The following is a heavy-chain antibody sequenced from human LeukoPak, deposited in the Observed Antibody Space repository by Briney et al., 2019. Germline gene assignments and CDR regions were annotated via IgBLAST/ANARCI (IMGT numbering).Heavy chain of an antibody. CDR2: INPGDSDT. D-gene: IGHD5-24*01. J-gene: IGHJ6*03. Sequence: GESLKISCQTSGYRFTSYSIAWVRQMPGKGLEWMGIINPGDSDTRYSPSFQGQVTISADKSINTAYLQWSSLKASDTAMYYCARRAEMAPAYYYNYMDVWGKGTTVTVSS. V-gene: IGHV5-51*01. CDR1: GYRFTSYS. CDR3: ARRAEMAPAYYYNYMDV.